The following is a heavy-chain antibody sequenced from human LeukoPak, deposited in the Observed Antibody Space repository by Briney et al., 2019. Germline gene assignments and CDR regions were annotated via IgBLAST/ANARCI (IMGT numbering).Heavy chain of an antibody. D-gene: IGHD3-9*01. J-gene: IGHJ4*02. CDR3: ARDAQNYDILTGSDY. CDR2: ISSSSSYI. Sequence: GGSLRLSCAASGFTFSSYSMNWVRQAPGKGLEWVSPISSSSSYIYYADSVKGRFTISRDNAKNSLYLQMNSLRAEDTSVYYCARDAQNYDILTGSDYWGQGTLVTVSS. V-gene: IGHV3-21*01. CDR1: GFTFSSYS.